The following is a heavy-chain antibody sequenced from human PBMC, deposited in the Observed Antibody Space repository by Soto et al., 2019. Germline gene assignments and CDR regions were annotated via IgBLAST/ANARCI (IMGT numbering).Heavy chain of an antibody. V-gene: IGHV3-30*18. J-gene: IGHJ5*02. CDR2: ISYDGSNK. Sequence: QVQLVESGGGVVQPGRSLRLSCAASGFTFSSYGMHWVRQAPGKGLEWVAVISYDGSNKYYADSVKGRFTISRDNSKNTLYLQMNSLRAEDTAVYYCAKGGWEYDILTGLAFDPWGQGTLVTVSS. D-gene: IGHD3-9*01. CDR1: GFTFSSYG. CDR3: AKGGWEYDILTGLAFDP.